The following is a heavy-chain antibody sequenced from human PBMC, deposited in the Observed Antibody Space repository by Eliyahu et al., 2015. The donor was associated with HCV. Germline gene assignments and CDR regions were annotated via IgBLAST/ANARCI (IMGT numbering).Heavy chain of an antibody. CDR1: GGSXSTSTYY. CDR2: IYXGGNT. CDR3: ARDRYYYDISGPQH. Sequence: QLQLQESGPRLVEPSGTLSLXCNVSGGSXSTSTYYWVWIRHXPGKGLEWIGSIYXGGNTFYNPSXXSRVSMSVDMSRNQFFLELTSVTAADTAVYYCARDRYYYDISGPQHWGQGTVVTVSS. J-gene: IGHJ1*01. D-gene: IGHD3-16*01. V-gene: IGHV4-39*07.